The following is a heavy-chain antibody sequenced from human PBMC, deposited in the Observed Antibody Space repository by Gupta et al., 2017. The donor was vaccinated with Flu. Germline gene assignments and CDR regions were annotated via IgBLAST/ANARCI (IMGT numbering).Heavy chain of an antibody. D-gene: IGHD3-3*01. CDR2: VYASGTP. CDR3: ARDRGGTYHFDY. J-gene: IGHJ4*02. V-gene: IGHV4-4*07. Sequence: WIRQAAGKGLGWIGRVYASGTPHYNPSLKSRLTMSVDTSKNQLSLKLTSVTAADTAVYFCARDRGGTYHFDYWGQGALVTV.